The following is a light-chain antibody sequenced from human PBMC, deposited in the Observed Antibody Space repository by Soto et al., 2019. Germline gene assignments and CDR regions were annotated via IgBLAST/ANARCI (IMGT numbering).Light chain of an antibody. J-gene: IGKJ3*01. CDR1: QGIRNY. Sequence: DIPMTQSPSSLSASVGDRVTISCRASQGIRNYLAWYQQRPGKVPKLLIYAASTLQSGVPSRFSGSGSGTDFTLTISSLQPEDVATYFCQKYYSAPYTFGPGTKLDI. CDR2: AAS. CDR3: QKYYSAPYT. V-gene: IGKV1-27*01.